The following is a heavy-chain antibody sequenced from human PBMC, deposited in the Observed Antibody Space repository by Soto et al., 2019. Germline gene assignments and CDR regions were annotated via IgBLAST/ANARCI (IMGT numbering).Heavy chain of an antibody. Sequence: QVQLVQSGAEVKKPGSSVKVSCKASGGTFSNFALISWVRQAPGQGLEWMGGIIPIDATVNYAQKFQGRITLPADESTTTAYMDLGSLSSEDTAVEYCARDLLGFGYTYVDVWGQGPTVTVSS. J-gene: IGHJ6*01. D-gene: IGHD6-25*01. V-gene: IGHV1-69*12. CDR3: ARDLLGFGYTYVDV. CDR1: GGTFSNFAL. CDR2: IIPIDATV.